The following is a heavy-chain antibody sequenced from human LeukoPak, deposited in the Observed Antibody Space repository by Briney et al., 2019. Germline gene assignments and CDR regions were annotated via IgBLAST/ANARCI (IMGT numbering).Heavy chain of an antibody. V-gene: IGHV4-34*01. J-gene: IGHJ6*02. D-gene: IGHD2-2*01. Sequence: SETLSLTCAVYGGSFSGYYWSWIRQPPGKGLEWIGEINHSGSTNYNPSLKSRVTISVDTSKNQFSLKLSSVTAADTAVYYCARGQKYCSSTSRYGNYYYYGMDVWGQGTTVTVSS. CDR1: GGSFSGYY. CDR3: ARGQKYCSSTSRYGNYYYYGMDV. CDR2: INHSGST.